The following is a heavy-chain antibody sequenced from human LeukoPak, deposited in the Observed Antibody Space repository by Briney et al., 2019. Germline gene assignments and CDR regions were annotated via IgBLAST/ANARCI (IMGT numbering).Heavy chain of an antibody. V-gene: IGHV4-39*07. D-gene: IGHD6-19*01. J-gene: IGHJ3*02. CDR2: IYYSGST. CDR3: AKQYSGGWSDAFDI. CDR1: GGSISSSSYY. Sequence: SETLSLTCTVSGGSISSSSYYWGWIRQPPGKGLEWIGSIYYSGSTYYNPSLKSRVTISVDTSKNQFSLKLSSVTAADTAVYYCAKQYSGGWSDAFDIWGQGTMVTVSS.